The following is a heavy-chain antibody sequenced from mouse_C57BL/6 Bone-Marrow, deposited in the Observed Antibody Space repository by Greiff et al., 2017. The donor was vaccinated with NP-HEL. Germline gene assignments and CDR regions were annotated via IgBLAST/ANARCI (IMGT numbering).Heavy chain of an antibody. D-gene: IGHD2-2*01. CDR2: IDPSDSYT. CDR1: GYTFTSYW. Sequence: QVQLQQPGAELVKPGASVKLSCKASGYTFTSYWMQWVKQRPGQGLEWIGEIDPSDSYTNYNQKFKGKATLTIDTSSSTAYMQLSSLTSEDSAVYYCARGIYYGYDGFAYWGQGTLVTVSA. J-gene: IGHJ3*01. CDR3: ARGIYYGYDGFAY. V-gene: IGHV1-50*01.